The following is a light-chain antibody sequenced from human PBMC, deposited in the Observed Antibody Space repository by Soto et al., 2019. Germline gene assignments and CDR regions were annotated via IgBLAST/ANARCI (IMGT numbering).Light chain of an antibody. CDR1: QRVYSN. Sequence: EILMTQSPYTLSVSPGESATLSCRASQRVYSNLAWYQQRPGQAPRLLIYGASTRATGVPARFSGRGSGTEFTLTISSLQSEDFAVYYCQQYTNWPPNAFGQGTRPEMK. J-gene: IGKJ5*01. V-gene: IGKV3-15*01. CDR3: QQYTNWPPNA. CDR2: GAS.